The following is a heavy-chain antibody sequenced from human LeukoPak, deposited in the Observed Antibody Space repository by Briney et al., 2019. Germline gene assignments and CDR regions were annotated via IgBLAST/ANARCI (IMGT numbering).Heavy chain of an antibody. D-gene: IGHD3-22*01. Sequence: GGSLRLSCAASGITFSSYVMTWVRQAPGKGLEWVSSISSSSSYIYYADSVKGRFTISRDNAKNSLYLQMNSLRAEDTAVYYCARDTNYDSSGYFDYWGQGTLVTVSS. J-gene: IGHJ4*02. CDR2: ISSSSSYI. CDR1: GITFSSYV. CDR3: ARDTNYDSSGYFDY. V-gene: IGHV3-21*01.